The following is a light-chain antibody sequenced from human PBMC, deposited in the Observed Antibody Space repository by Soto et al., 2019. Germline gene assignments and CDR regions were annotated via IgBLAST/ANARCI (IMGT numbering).Light chain of an antibody. CDR3: SSYTSTGSL. CDR1: SSDVGHYNY. Sequence: QSALTQPAPVSGSPGESITISCTGTSSDVGHYNYVSWYQQHPGKAPKLMIYDVSNRPSGVSNRFSGSKSGNTASLTISGLQAEDEAVYYCSSYTSTGSLFGGGTQLTVL. CDR2: DVS. J-gene: IGLJ2*01. V-gene: IGLV2-14*03.